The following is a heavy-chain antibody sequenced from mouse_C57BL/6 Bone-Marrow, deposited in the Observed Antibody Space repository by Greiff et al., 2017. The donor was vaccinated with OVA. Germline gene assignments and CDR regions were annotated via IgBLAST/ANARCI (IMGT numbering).Heavy chain of an antibody. V-gene: IGHV5-6*02. CDR2: ISSGGSYT. D-gene: IGHD1-1*02. CDR1: GFTFSSYG. Sequence: DVKLVESGGDLVKPGGSLKLSCAASGFTFSSYGMSWVRQTPDKRLAWVATISSGGSYTYYPDSVKGRFTISRDNAKNTLYLQMSSLKSEDTAMYYCARQSGTWYVDVWGTGTTVTVSS. J-gene: IGHJ1*03. CDR3: ARQSGTWYVDV.